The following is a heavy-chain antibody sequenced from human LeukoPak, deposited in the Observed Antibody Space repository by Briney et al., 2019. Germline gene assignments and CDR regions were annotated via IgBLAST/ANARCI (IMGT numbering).Heavy chain of an antibody. Sequence: GGSLRLSCAASGFTFSNYGMHWVRQAPGKGLEWVAVIWYDGSNKYYVDSVKGRFTISRDNSKNTLYLQMNSPRAEDTAVYYCARDPMVRGTRYYLDYWGQGTLVTVSS. CDR1: GFTFSNYG. CDR3: ARDPMVRGTRYYLDY. V-gene: IGHV3-33*01. CDR2: IWYDGSNK. D-gene: IGHD3-10*01. J-gene: IGHJ4*02.